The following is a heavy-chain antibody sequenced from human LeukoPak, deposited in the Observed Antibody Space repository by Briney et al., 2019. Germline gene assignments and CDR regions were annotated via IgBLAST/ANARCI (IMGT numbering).Heavy chain of an antibody. J-gene: IGHJ6*02. CDR2: MNPNSGNT. D-gene: IGHD3-9*01. Sequence: GASVKVSCKASGYTFTSYDINWVRQATGQGLEWMGWMNPNSGNTGYAQKFQGRVTMTRNTSISTAYMELSSLRSEDTAVYYCARATLLRYFDWHGYYYYYGMDVWGQGTTVTVSS. CDR1: GYTFTSYD. V-gene: IGHV1-8*01. CDR3: ARATLLRYFDWHGYYYYYGMDV.